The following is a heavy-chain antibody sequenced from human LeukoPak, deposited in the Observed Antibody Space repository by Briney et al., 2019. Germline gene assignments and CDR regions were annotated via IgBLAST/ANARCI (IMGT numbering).Heavy chain of an antibody. D-gene: IGHD3-22*01. CDR3: ARFRDYYDSSGYYYVTYFDY. Sequence: PSETLSLTCAVYGGSFSGYYWSWIRQPPGKGLEWIGEINHSGSTNYNPSLKSRVTISVDTSKNQFSLKLSSVTAADTAVYYCARFRDYYDSSGYYYVTYFDYWGQGTLVTVSS. V-gene: IGHV4-34*01. J-gene: IGHJ4*02. CDR1: GGSFSGYY. CDR2: INHSGST.